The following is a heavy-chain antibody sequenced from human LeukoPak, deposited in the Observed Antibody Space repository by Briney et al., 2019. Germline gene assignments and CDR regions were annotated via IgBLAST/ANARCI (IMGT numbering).Heavy chain of an antibody. CDR3: ARLPGASRPRYYFDY. J-gene: IGHJ4*02. CDR1: GSSINCGYY. CDR2: ISDRGST. D-gene: IGHD6-6*01. Sequence: PSETLSLTCIVSGSSINCGYYWGWIRQPPGKGLEWIGTISDRGSTYNNPSLKSRVTISVDTSKNQLSLKLTSVTAADTAVYYCARLPGASRPRYYFDYWGQGTLVTVSS. V-gene: IGHV4-38-2*02.